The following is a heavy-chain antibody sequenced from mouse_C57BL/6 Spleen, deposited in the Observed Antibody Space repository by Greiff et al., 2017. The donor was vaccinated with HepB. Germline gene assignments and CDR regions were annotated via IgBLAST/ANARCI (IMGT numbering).Heavy chain of an antibody. V-gene: IGHV1-9*01. Sequence: QVQLQHSGAELMKPGASVKLSCKATGYTFTGYWIEWVKQRPGHGLEWIGEILPGSGSTNYNEKFKGMATFTADTSSYTAYMQLSSLTTEDSALYYCAREMGLQLRVFAYWGQGTLVAVSA. D-gene: IGHD3-2*02. CDR2: ILPGSGST. CDR1: GYTFTGYW. J-gene: IGHJ3*01. CDR3: AREMGLQLRVFAY.